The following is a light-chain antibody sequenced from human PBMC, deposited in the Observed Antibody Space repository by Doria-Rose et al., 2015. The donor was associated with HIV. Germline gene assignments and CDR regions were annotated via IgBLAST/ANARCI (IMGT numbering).Light chain of an antibody. CDR2: GAS. CDR1: QSVSSSY. CDR3: QLYGSSPPFT. J-gene: IGKJ3*01. V-gene: IGKV3-20*01. Sequence: TQSPGTLSLSPGARATLSCRASQSVSSSYFAWYQQKPGQAPRLLIYGASNRATGIPDRFSGSGSGTDSTLTISRLEPEDFAVYYCQLYGSSPPFTFGPGTKVDI.